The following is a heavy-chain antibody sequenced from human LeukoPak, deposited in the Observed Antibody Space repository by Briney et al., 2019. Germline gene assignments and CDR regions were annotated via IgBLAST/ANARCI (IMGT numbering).Heavy chain of an antibody. D-gene: IGHD2-2*01. J-gene: IGHJ4*02. V-gene: IGHV4-4*07. CDR1: GGSISSHY. Sequence: SETLSLTCTVSGGSISSHYWSWIRQPAGKGLEWIGRIYTSGSTNYNPSLKSRVTMSVDTSKNQFSLKLSSVTAADTAMYYCARDPPCYRSSTSCGGHYFDYWGQGTLVTVSS. CDR3: ARDPPCYRSSTSCGGHYFDY. CDR2: IYTSGST.